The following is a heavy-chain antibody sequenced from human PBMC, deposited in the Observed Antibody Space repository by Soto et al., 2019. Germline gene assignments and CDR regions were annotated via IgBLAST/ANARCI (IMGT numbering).Heavy chain of an antibody. CDR3: ARVTKWGMVTGIDY. CDR2: INHSGST. J-gene: IGHJ4*02. D-gene: IGHD5-18*01. CDR1: GGSFSGYY. V-gene: IGHV4-34*01. Sequence: TSETLSLTCAVYGGSFSGYYWSWIRQPPGKGLEWIGEINHSGSTNYNPSLKSRVTISVDTSKNQFSLKLSSVTAADTAVYYCARVTKWGMVTGIDYWGQGTLVTVSS.